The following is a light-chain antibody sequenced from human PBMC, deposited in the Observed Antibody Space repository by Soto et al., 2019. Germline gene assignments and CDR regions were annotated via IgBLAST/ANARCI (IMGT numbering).Light chain of an antibody. CDR2: DIS. J-gene: IGLJ2*01. CDR3: CSYAGSYTVV. V-gene: IGLV2-11*01. Sequence: QSALTQPRSVSGSPGQSVTVSCTGTSRDVGTYNFVSWYQHHPGTAPKLIMFDISKRPSGVPDRFSGSKSGNTASLAISGLQAEDEAAYYCCSYAGSYTVVFGGGTQLTVL. CDR1: SRDVGTYNF.